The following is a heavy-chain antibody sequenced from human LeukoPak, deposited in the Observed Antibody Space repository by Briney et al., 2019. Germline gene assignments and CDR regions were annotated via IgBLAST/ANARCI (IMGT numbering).Heavy chain of an antibody. J-gene: IGHJ5*02. D-gene: IGHD6-13*01. CDR1: GGTFSSYA. Sequence: SVKVSCKASGGTFSSYAISWVRQAPGQGLEWMGRIIPILGIANYAQKFQGRVTITADKSTSTAYMEVSSLRSQDTAVYYWSRVGSYRIRWYENWFDPWGQGTLVTVSS. V-gene: IGHV1-69*04. CDR3: SRVGSYRIRWYENWFDP. CDR2: IIPILGIA.